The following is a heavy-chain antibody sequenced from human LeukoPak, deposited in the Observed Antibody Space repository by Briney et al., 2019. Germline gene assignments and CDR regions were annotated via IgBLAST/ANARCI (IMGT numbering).Heavy chain of an antibody. V-gene: IGHV1-46*01. D-gene: IGHD3-10*01. CDR1: GYTFTNYY. CDR2: INPSGGST. J-gene: IGHJ5*02. Sequence: GASVKVSCKASGYTFTNYYIHWVRQAPGQGLERMGIINPSGGSTSYAQKFQGRVTMTRDMSTSTVNMELSSLRSEDTAIYYCARARDGSGWDWFDPWGQGTLVTVSS. CDR3: ARARDGSGWDWFDP.